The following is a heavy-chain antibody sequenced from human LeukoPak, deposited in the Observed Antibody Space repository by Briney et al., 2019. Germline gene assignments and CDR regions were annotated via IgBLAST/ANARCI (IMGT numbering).Heavy chain of an antibody. D-gene: IGHD6-13*01. Sequence: PGGSLRLSCTASGFTFGDYAMSWFRQAPGKGLEWVGFIRSKAYGGTTEYAASVKGRFTISRDDSKSIAYLQMNSLKTEDTAVYYCTRDTPGYSSRFYYYYGMDVWGQGTTVTVSS. V-gene: IGHV3-49*03. CDR3: TRDTPGYSSRFYYYYGMDV. J-gene: IGHJ6*02. CDR1: GFTFGDYA. CDR2: IRSKAYGGTT.